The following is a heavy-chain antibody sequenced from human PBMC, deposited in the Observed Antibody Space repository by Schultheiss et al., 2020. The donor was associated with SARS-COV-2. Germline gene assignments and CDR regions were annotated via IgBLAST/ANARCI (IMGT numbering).Heavy chain of an antibody. CDR3: ARDQVGASDY. CDR2: IKSKTDGGTT. J-gene: IGHJ4*02. Sequence: GGSLRLSCAASGFAFSSYALHWVRRAPGKGLEWVGRIKSKTDGGTTDYAAPVKGRFTISRDDSKNTLYLQMNSLRAEDTAVYYCARDQVGASDYWGQGTLVTVSS. D-gene: IGHD1-26*01. V-gene: IGHV3-15*01. CDR1: GFAFSSYA.